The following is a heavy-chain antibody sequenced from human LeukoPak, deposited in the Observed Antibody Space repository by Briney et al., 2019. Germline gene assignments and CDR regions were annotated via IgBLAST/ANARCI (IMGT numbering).Heavy chain of an antibody. V-gene: IGHV4-59*01. CDR1: GGSISSYY. CDR2: IYYSGST. CDR3: ARLYRAKIYYFDY. D-gene: IGHD1-26*01. Sequence: SETLSLTCTVSGGSISSYYWSWIRQPPGKGLEWIGYIYYSGSTNYNPSLKSRVTISVDTSKNQFSLKLSSVTAADTAVYYCARLYRAKIYYFDYWGQGTLVTVSS. J-gene: IGHJ4*02.